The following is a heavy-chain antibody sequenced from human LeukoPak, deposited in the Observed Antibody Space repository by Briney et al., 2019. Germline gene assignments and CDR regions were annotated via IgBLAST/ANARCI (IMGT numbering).Heavy chain of an antibody. Sequence: GASVKVSCKASGGTFSSYAISWVRQAPGQGLEWMGGIIPIFGTASYAQKFQGRVTITADESTSTAYMELSSLRSEDTAVYYCARNSGSYTLAPFDYWGQGTLVTVSS. V-gene: IGHV1-69*13. CDR3: ARNSGSYTLAPFDY. D-gene: IGHD1-26*01. J-gene: IGHJ4*02. CDR1: GGTFSSYA. CDR2: IIPIFGTA.